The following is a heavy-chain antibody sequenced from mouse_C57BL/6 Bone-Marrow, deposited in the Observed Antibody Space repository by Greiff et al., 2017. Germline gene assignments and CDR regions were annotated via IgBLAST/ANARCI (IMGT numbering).Heavy chain of an antibody. V-gene: IGHV14-4*01. J-gene: IGHJ3*01. CDR3: TRIAY. CDR1: GSNIKDDY. CDR2: IDPENGDT. Sequence: VHVKQSGAELVRPGASVKLSCTASGSNIKDDYMHWVKQRPEQGLEWIGWIDPENGDTEYASKFQGKATITVDTSSNTAYLQLSSLTSEDTAVYYCTRIAYWGQGTLVTVSA.